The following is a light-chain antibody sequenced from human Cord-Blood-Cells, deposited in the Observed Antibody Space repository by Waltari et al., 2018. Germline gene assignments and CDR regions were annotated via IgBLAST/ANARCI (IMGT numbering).Light chain of an antibody. CDR1: SXXVXXXXX. Sequence: QSALTQPASVSGSPGQXXXXXCXGTSXXVXXXXXXPWYQQHAGKAPIRMIYEASKRPSGVSNRFSGAKSGNTACLTISGLQAEDEADYYCCSYAGSSTLVFGGGTKLTVL. J-gene: IGLJ3*02. CDR3: CSYAGSSTLV. V-gene: IGLV2-23*01. CDR2: EAS.